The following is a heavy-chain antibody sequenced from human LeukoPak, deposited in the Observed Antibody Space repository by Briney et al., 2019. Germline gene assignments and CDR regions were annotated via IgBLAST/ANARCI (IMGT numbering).Heavy chain of an antibody. V-gene: IGHV4-34*01. Sequence: SETLCLTCVVYGGSFSDYYWSWIRQPPGKGLQWIGEINHGGSTNYNPSLKSRVTISVDTSKNEFSLQLTSVTAADTAVYYCASLQLAQRLGNWFDPWGQGTLVTVSS. CDR1: GGSFSDYY. D-gene: IGHD3-16*01. J-gene: IGHJ5*02. CDR2: INHGGST. CDR3: ASLQLAQRLGNWFDP.